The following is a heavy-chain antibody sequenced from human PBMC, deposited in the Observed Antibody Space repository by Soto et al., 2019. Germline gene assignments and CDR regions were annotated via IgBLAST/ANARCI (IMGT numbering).Heavy chain of an antibody. D-gene: IGHD3-22*01. CDR1: GYTFTSYS. V-gene: IGHV1-18*01. CDR3: ARDGSYYDSSGYLVYAFDI. CDR2: ISAYNNNT. J-gene: IGHJ3*02. Sequence: ASVKISCKASGYTFTSYSISWVRQAPGQGLEWVGWISAYNNNTNYAQKLQGRVTMTTDTSTSTAYMELWSLRSDDTAVYYCARDGSYYDSSGYLVYAFDIWGQGTMFTVSS.